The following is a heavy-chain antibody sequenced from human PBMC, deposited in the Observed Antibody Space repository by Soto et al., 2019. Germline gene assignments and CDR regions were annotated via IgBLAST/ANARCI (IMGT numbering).Heavy chain of an antibody. Sequence: VASVKVSCKTSGYTYNRYGITWVRQAPGRGLELLGWISCYNHDTIYAQKVQGRLSMATDTSTSTAYMELRSLTSDDTAVYYCARDGVVGAGPNAFDIWGQ. CDR1: GYTYNRYG. D-gene: IGHD1-26*01. CDR2: ISCYNHDT. CDR3: ARDGVVGAGPNAFDI. V-gene: IGHV1-18*01. J-gene: IGHJ3*02.